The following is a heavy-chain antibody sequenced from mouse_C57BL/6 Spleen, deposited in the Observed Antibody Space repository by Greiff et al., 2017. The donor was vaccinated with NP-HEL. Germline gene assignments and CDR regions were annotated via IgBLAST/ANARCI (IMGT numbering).Heavy chain of an antibody. Sequence: QVQLQQPGAELVKPGASVKLSCKASGYTFTSYWMQWVKQRPGQGLEWIGEIDPSDSYTNYNQKFKGKATLTVDTSSSTAYMQLSSLTSEDSAVYYCARRRSYGNYGNAMDYWGQGTSVTVSS. CDR3: ARRRSYGNYGNAMDY. J-gene: IGHJ4*01. V-gene: IGHV1-50*01. D-gene: IGHD2-1*01. CDR2: IDPSDSYT. CDR1: GYTFTSYW.